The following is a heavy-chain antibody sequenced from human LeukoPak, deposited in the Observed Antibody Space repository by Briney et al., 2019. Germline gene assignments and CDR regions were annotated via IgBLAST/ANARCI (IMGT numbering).Heavy chain of an antibody. CDR3: ARLTGRAVAGPIDY. J-gene: IGHJ4*02. V-gene: IGHV4-34*01. CDR1: GGSFSGYY. D-gene: IGHD6-19*01. CDR2: INHSGST. Sequence: SETLSLTCAVYGGSFSGYYWSWIRQPPGKGLEWIGEINHSGSTNYNPSLKSRVTISVDTSKNQFSLKLSSVTAADTAVYYCARLTGRAVAGPIDYWGQGTLVTVSS.